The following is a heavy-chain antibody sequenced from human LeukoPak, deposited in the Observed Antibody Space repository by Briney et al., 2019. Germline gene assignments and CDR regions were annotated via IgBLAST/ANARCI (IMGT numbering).Heavy chain of an antibody. V-gene: IGHV3-30-3*01. CDR3: AKVDYYDSSGYYMPTIDY. D-gene: IGHD3-22*01. Sequence: GGSLRLSCAASGFTLSSYAMHWVRPAPGKGVGGGAVISYDGSNKYYADSVKGRFTISRDNSKNTLYLQMNSLRAEDTAVYYCAKVDYYDSSGYYMPTIDYWGQGTLVTVSS. CDR1: GFTLSSYA. J-gene: IGHJ4*02. CDR2: ISYDGSNK.